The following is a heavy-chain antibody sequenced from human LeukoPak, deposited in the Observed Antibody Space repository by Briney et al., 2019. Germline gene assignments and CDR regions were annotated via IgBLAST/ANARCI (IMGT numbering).Heavy chain of an antibody. D-gene: IGHD1-26*01. J-gene: IGHJ3*02. V-gene: IGHV3-21*01. Sequence: GGSLRLSCAASGFTFSSYSMNWVRQAPGKGLEWVSSISSSSSYIYYADSVEGRFTISRDNAKNSLYLQMNSLRAEDTAVYYCASVYSPFAFDIWGQGTMVTVSS. CDR1: GFTFSSYS. CDR2: ISSSSSYI. CDR3: ASVYSPFAFDI.